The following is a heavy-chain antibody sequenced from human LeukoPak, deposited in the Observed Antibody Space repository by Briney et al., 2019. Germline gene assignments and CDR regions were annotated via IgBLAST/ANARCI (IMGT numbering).Heavy chain of an antibody. J-gene: IGHJ4*02. V-gene: IGHV3-23*01. CDR1: GFTFSSYA. CDR3: AEGQTVTTRVDY. D-gene: IGHD4-17*01. Sequence: GGSLRLSCAASGFTFSSYAMSWVRQAPGKGLEWVSAISGSGGSTYYADSVKGRFTISRDNSKNTLYLQMNSLRAEDTAVYYCAEGQTVTTRVDYWGQGTLVTVSS. CDR2: ISGSGGST.